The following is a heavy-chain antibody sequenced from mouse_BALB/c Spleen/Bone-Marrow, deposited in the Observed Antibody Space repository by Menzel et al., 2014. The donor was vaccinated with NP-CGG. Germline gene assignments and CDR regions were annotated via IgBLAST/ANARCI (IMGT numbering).Heavy chain of an antibody. CDR3: ARKELGLNWYFDV. V-gene: IGHV2-2*02. CDR2: IWSGGST. D-gene: IGHD4-1*01. Sequence: VHLVESGPGLVQPSQSLSITCTVSGFSLTSYGVHWVRQSPGKGLEWLGGIWSGGSTDYNAAFISRLSISKDNSKSXVFFKMNSLQASDTAIYYCARKELGLNWYFDVWGAGTTVTVSS. CDR1: GFSLTSYG. J-gene: IGHJ1*01.